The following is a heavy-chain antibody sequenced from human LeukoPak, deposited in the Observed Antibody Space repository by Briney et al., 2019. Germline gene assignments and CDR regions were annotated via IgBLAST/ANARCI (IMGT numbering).Heavy chain of an antibody. CDR3: AKVVPPIDY. Sequence: GGTLRLSCAASGFTFSSYGMSWVRQAPGKGLEWVSVIGGGGGSTYYADSVKGRFTISRDNSKNTLYLQMNSLRAEDTAVYYCAKVVPPIDYWGQGTLVTVSS. CDR2: IGGGGGST. D-gene: IGHD6-6*01. CDR1: GFTFSSYG. J-gene: IGHJ4*02. V-gene: IGHV3-23*01.